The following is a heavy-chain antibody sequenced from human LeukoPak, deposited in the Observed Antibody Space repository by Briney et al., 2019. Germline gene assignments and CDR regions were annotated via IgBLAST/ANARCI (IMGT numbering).Heavy chain of an antibody. CDR3: ARLARSWRDAYYFDY. V-gene: IGHV1-18*01. J-gene: IGHJ4*02. D-gene: IGHD6-13*01. CDR1: GYTFTSYS. Sequence: GASVKVSCKASGYTFTSYSISWVRQAPGQGLEWMGWISAYNGNTNYAQKLQGRVTMTTDTSTSTAYMELRSLRSDDTAVYYCARLARSWRDAYYFDYWGQGTLVTVSS. CDR2: ISAYNGNT.